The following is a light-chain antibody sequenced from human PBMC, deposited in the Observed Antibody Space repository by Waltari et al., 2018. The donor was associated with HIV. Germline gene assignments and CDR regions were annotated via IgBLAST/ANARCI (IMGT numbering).Light chain of an antibody. J-gene: IGKJ2*01. CDR1: QSLLHSDGKTY. CDR2: EGT. V-gene: IGKV2D-29*02. CDR3: MQSIQVLGT. Sequence: IVMTQSPRSLSVSPGQSASMACTSSQSLLHSDGKTYLYWYLQKAGQSPRLLIYEGTNLFSGVPDRFSGTGSGRNFTLRISRVQPEDVGLYYCMQSIQVLGTFGQGTRLDMK.